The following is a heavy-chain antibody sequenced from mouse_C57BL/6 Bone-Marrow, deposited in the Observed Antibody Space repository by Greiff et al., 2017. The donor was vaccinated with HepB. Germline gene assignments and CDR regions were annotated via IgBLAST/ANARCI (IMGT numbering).Heavy chain of an antibody. CDR2: IYPGDGDT. CDR1: GYAFSSSW. CDR3: AIDAPWFAY. V-gene: IGHV1-82*01. J-gene: IGHJ3*01. Sequence: QVQLQQSGPELVKPGASVKISCKASGYAFSSSWMNWVKQRPGKGLEWIGRIYPGDGDTNYNGKFKGKATLTADKSSITAYMQLSSLTSEDSAVYFCAIDAPWFAYWGQGTLVTVSA.